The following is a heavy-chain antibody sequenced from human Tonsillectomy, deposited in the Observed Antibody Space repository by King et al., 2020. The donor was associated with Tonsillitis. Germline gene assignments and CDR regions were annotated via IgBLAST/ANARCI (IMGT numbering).Heavy chain of an antibody. CDR3: ATGNGRYLRASAVVY. J-gene: IGHJ4*01. D-gene: IGHD2-8*01. CDR2: ISDISSHT. Sequence: VQLVESGGGLVQPGGSLRLSCVASESAFSTYNMNWVRQAPGKGLEWISYISDISSHTYYAESVRGRFTISRDNSKNSLFLQMNSLRDDDTAVYYCATGNGRYLRASAVVYWGHGTLVTVSS. CDR1: ESAFSTYN. V-gene: IGHV3-48*02.